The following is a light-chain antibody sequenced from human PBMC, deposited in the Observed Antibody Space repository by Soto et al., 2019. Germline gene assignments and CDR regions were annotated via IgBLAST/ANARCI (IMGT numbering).Light chain of an antibody. CDR2: EVN. V-gene: IGLV2-14*01. CDR3: SSYSSSSPWV. Sequence: QPVLTQPVSVSGSPGQSITISCTGTSSDVGRYNFVSWYQQLPGKAPKLILYEVNNRPSGVSYRYSGSKSGSTASLTISGLQADDEGSYYCSSYSSSSPWVFGGGTKLTVL. CDR1: SSDVGRYNF. J-gene: IGLJ3*02.